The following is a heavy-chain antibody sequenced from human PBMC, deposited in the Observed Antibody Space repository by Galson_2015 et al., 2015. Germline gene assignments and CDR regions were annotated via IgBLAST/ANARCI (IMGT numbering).Heavy chain of an antibody. CDR3: ARTLDV. CDR2: INSDGSST. Sequence: SLRLSCAASGFTFSTYSMHWVRQAPGKGLVWVSHINSDGSSTNYADSVKGRFTISRDNAENTLYLQMNSLRAEDTAVYYCARTLDVWGQGTTVTVSS. V-gene: IGHV3-74*01. CDR1: GFTFSTYS. J-gene: IGHJ6*02.